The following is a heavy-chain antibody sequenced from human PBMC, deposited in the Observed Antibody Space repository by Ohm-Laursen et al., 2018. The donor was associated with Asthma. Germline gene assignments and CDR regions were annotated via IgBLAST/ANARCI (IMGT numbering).Heavy chain of an antibody. D-gene: IGHD4-17*01. CDR2: IYHTGST. J-gene: IGHJ3*02. V-gene: IGHV4-59*06. CDR1: GGSISSYY. Sequence: GTLSLTCTVSGGSISSYYWSWIRQPPGKGLEYVGYIYHTGSTHYNPSLESRLTITVDTSKSQFSLKLFSVTAADTAVYYCASGTNDYGDYRDAFDIWGQGTMVTVSS. CDR3: ASGTNDYGDYRDAFDI.